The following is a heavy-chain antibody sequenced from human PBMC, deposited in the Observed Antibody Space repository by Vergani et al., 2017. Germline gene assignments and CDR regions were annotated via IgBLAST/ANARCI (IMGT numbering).Heavy chain of an antibody. J-gene: IGHJ6*02. D-gene: IGHD1-26*01. Sequence: QVQLVQSGAEVKKPGASVKVSCKASGYTFTSYGISWVRQAPGQGLEWMGWISAYNGNTNYAQKLQVRVTMTTDTSTSTAYMELRSLRSDDTAVYYCARDQGSSGSYGWYYYYGMDVWGQGTTVTVSS. CDR3: ARDQGSSGSYGWYYYYGMDV. V-gene: IGHV1-18*01. CDR1: GYTFTSYG. CDR2: ISAYNGNT.